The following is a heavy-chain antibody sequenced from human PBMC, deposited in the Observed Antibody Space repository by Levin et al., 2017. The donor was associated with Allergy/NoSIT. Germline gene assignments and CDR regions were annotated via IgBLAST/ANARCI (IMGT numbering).Heavy chain of an antibody. V-gene: IGHV3-23*01. D-gene: IGHD3-22*01. CDR1: GFTFSSYV. CDR2: ISGSGGST. Sequence: PGGSLRLSCAASGFTFSSYVVSWVRQAPGKGLEWVSAISGSGGSTYYADSVKGRFTISRDNSKNTLYLQMSSLRAEDTAVYYCAKHDSSGYYHFDYWGQGTLVTVSS. J-gene: IGHJ4*02. CDR3: AKHDSSGYYHFDY.